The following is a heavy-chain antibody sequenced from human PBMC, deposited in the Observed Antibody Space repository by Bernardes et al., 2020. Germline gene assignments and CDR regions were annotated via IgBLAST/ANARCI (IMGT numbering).Heavy chain of an antibody. V-gene: IGHV3-23*01. CDR3: AKGSGWYVGRFDY. CDR1: GFAFSNYA. Sequence: GGSLRLSCVASGFAFSNYAMSWVRKAPGKGLEWVSAISGTGSSTQLADSVKGRLTISRDNSRNTLSLQLNSLRDEDTAIYYCAKGSGWYVGRFDYWGQGVLVTVSS. CDR2: ISGTGSST. J-gene: IGHJ4*02. D-gene: IGHD6-19*01.